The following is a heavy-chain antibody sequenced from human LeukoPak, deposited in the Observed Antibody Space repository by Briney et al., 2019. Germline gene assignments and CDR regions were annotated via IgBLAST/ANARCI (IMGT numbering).Heavy chain of an antibody. D-gene: IGHD4-17*01. CDR3: AREDYGDYDPSGYYYYGMDV. CDR2: INWNSGKT. Sequence: PGRSLRLSCAVSGFSFDDYAMHWVRQAPGKGLEWVAGINWNSGKTGYADSVRGRFTISRDNAKNSLYLQMNSLRAEDTAVYYCAREDYGDYDPSGYYYYGMDVWGQGTTVTVSS. V-gene: IGHV3-9*01. CDR1: GFSFDDYA. J-gene: IGHJ6*02.